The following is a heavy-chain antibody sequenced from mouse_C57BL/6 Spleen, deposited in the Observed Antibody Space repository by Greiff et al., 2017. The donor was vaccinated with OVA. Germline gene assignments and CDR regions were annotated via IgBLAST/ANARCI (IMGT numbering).Heavy chain of an antibody. Sequence: EVQGVESGGGLVQPGGSMKLSCVASGFTFSNYWMNWVRKSPEKGLEWVAQIRLKSDNYATHYAESVKGRFTISRDDSKISVYLQMNNLRAEDTGIYYCIANWGFDYWGQGTTLTVSS. CDR2: IRLKSDNYAT. CDR3: IANWGFDY. J-gene: IGHJ2*01. CDR1: GFTFSNYW. D-gene: IGHD4-1*01. V-gene: IGHV6-3*01.